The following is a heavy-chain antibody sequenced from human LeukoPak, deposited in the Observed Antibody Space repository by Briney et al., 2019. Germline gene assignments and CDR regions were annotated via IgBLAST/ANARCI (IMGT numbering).Heavy chain of an antibody. J-gene: IGHJ4*02. V-gene: IGHV3-21*01. CDR1: GFTFSSYS. CDR2: ISSSSSYI. CDR3: ARPYCSGGSCTYYFDY. D-gene: IGHD2-15*01. Sequence: GGSLRLSCAASGFTFSSYSMNWVRQAPGKGLEWVSSISSSSSYIYYADSVKGRFTISRDNAKNSLYLQMNSLRAEDTAVYYCARPYCSGGSCTYYFDYWGQGTLVTVSS.